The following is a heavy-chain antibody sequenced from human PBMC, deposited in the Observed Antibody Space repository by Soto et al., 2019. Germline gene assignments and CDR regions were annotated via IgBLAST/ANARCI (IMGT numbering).Heavy chain of an antibody. J-gene: IGHJ4*02. V-gene: IGHV1-69*02. CDR3: SKGGRDILTGYYNPRRAPYYFDY. CDR2: IIPILGIA. Sequence: QVQLVQSGAEVKKPGSSVKVSCKASGGTFSSYTISWVRQAPGQGLEWMGRIIPILGIANYAQKFQGRVTITADKSTSTAYMEVRRLRSEDTAVYYCSKGGRDILTGYYNPRRAPYYFDYWGQGTLVTVSS. D-gene: IGHD3-9*01. CDR1: GGTFSSYT.